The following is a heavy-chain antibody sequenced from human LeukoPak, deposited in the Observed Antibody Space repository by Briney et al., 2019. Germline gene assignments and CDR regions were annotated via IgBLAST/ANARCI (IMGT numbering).Heavy chain of an antibody. J-gene: IGHJ4*02. Sequence: PGGSLRLSCAASGFTFSSYAMHWVRQAPGRGLEWVAVVSYDGSKKVEADSVKGRFTISRDNSKNTLYLQMNSLRAEDTAVYYCATGYSSSWLDYWGQGTLVTVSS. D-gene: IGHD6-13*01. V-gene: IGHV3-30*14. CDR1: GFTFSSYA. CDR2: VSYDGSKK. CDR3: ATGYSSSWLDY.